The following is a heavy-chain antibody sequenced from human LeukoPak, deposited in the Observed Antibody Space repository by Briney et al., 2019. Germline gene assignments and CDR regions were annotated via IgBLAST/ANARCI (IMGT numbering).Heavy chain of an antibody. D-gene: IGHD2-2*01. CDR2: IYPGDSDT. V-gene: IGHV5-51*01. J-gene: IGHJ5*02. Sequence: PGESLKISCKGSVYSFSSYWIGWVRQMPGKGLEWMGIIYPGDSDTKYSPSFQGQVTISADKSISTAYLQWSSLKASDTAMYQCARLAIVVVLAAQFAPCGQGTLVTVSS. CDR3: ARLAIVVVLAAQFAP. CDR1: VYSFSSYW.